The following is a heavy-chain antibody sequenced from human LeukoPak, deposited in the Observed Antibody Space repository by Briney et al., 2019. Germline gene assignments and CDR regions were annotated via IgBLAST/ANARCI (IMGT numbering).Heavy chain of an antibody. J-gene: IGHJ6*04. V-gene: IGHV3-48*04. CDR2: ISSSGSTI. D-gene: IGHD3-22*01. CDR1: GFTFSSYW. Sequence: PGGSLRLSCAASGFTFSSYWMHWVRQAPGKGLEWVSYISSSGSTIYYADSVKGRFTISRDNAKNSLYLQMNSLRAEDTAVYYCARGPTMKMDVWGKGTTVTVSS. CDR3: ARGPTMKMDV.